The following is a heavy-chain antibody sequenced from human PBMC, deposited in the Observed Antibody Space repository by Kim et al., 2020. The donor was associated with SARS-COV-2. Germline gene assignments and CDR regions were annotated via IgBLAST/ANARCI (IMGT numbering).Heavy chain of an antibody. J-gene: IGHJ4*02. D-gene: IGHD5-12*01. V-gene: IGHV4-30-2*05. Sequence: SLKSRVTISVDTSKNQFSRKLSSVTAADAAVYYCAGDEATSGYDFLFDYWGQGTLVTVSS. CDR3: AGDEATSGYDFLFDY.